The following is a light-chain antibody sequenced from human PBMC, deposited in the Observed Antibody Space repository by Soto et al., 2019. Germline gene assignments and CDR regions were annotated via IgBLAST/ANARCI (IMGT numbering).Light chain of an antibody. CDR2: EVT. CDR1: TSDVGAYNY. Sequence: QSVLTQPASVSGSPGQSITISCTGTTSDVGAYNYVSWYQQHPGKAPKLIIYEVTSRPLGVSNRFSGSKSGNTAFLTVSGLRAEDEADYHCSSYAGSNNFVFGTGTKVTVL. CDR3: SSYAGSNNFV. J-gene: IGLJ1*01. V-gene: IGLV2-14*01.